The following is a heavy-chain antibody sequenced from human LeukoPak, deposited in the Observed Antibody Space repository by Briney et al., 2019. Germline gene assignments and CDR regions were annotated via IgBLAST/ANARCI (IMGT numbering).Heavy chain of an antibody. Sequence: GGSLRLSCAASGFTVSSNYMSWVRQAPGKGLEWVSVIYSGGSTYYADSVKGRFTISRDNSKNTVYLQMNSLRAEDTAVYYCARPDSSSWHFDYWGQGTLVTVSS. CDR3: ARPDSSSWHFDY. CDR2: IYSGGST. J-gene: IGHJ4*02. V-gene: IGHV3-53*01. D-gene: IGHD6-13*01. CDR1: GFTVSSNY.